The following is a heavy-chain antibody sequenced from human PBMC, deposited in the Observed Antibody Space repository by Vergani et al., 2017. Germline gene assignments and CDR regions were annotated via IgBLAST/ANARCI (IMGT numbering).Heavy chain of an antibody. J-gene: IGHJ6*02. V-gene: IGHV3-7*01. Sequence: EVQLVESGGGLVQPGGSLRLSCAASGFTFSSYWMSWVRQAPGKGLEWVANIKQDGSEKYYADSVKGRFTISRDNSKNTLYLQMNSLRAEDTAVYYCAKRDPAVYGMDVWGQGTTVTVSS. CDR1: GFTFSSYW. CDR2: IKQDGSEK. CDR3: AKRDPAVYGMDV.